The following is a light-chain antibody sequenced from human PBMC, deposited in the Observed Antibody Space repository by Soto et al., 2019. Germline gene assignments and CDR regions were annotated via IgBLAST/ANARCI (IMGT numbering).Light chain of an antibody. CDR3: HQYGSSPQT. CDR2: GAS. CDR1: QSVSSSY. Sequence: EIVLTQSPGTQSLSPGERDTLSCRASQSVSSSYLAWYQQKPGQAPRLLIYGASSRATGIPDRFTGSGSGTDFTLTISRLEPEDFAVFYCHQYGSSPQTFGQGTKVDIK. V-gene: IGKV3-20*01. J-gene: IGKJ1*01.